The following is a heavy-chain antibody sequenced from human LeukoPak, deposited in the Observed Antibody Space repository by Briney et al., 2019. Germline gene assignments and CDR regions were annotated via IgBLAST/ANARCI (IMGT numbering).Heavy chain of an antibody. J-gene: IGHJ5*02. CDR2: IYTSGSA. CDR1: GGSISSYY. Sequence: SETLSLTCTVSGGSISSYYWSWIRQPPGKGLEWIGRIYTSGSATYNPTLRSRVTMSVDTSKNQFSLKLSSVTAADTAVYYCTREPDPWGQGTLVTVSS. CDR3: TREPDP. D-gene: IGHD1-14*01. V-gene: IGHV4-4*07.